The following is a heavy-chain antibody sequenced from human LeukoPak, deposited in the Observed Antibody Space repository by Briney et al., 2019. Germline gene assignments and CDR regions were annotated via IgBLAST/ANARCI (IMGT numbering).Heavy chain of an antibody. D-gene: IGHD3-10*01. CDR3: AREEYYYGSGSLPDY. J-gene: IGHJ4*02. V-gene: IGHV1-3*01. CDR2: INAGNGNT. Sequence: ASVKVSCKASGYTFTSYAMHWVRQAPGQRLEWMGWINAGNGNTKYSQKFQGRVTITRDTSASTAYMELSSLRSEDTAVYYCAREEYYYGSGSLPDYWGQGTLVTVSS. CDR1: GYTFTSYA.